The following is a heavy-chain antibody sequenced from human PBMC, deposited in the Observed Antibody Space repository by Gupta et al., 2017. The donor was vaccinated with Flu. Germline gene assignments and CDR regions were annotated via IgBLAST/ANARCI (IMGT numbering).Heavy chain of an antibody. D-gene: IGHD5-18*01. V-gene: IGHV3-73*02. Sequence: EVQLVESGGGLVQPGGSLKLSCAASGFTFSGSAMHWFRQASGKGLEWVGRIRSKANSYATAYAASVKGRFTISRDDSKNTAYLQMNSLKTEDTAVYYCTRPPAPVDTAMVTTDYWGQGTLVTVSS. J-gene: IGHJ4*02. CDR2: IRSKANSYAT. CDR3: TRPPAPVDTAMVTTDY. CDR1: GFTFSGSA.